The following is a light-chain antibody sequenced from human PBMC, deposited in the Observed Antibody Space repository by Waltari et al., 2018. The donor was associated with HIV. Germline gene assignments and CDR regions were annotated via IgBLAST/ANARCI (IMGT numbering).Light chain of an antibody. J-gene: IGLJ3*02. CDR1: NSNIGTTY. CDR3: AAWDDILSGLV. Sequence: QSVLTQPPSASGTPGQRVTISCSGSNSNIGTTYVYLYQQHPATTPTLLIYRNGRRPSGGPDRFSGSKSGTSASLAISGLRSEDEAAYYCAAWDDILSGLVFGGGTKLTVL. V-gene: IGLV1-47*01. CDR2: RNG.